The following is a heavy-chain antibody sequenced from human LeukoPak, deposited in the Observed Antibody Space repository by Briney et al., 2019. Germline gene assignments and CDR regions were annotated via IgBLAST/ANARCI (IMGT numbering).Heavy chain of an antibody. CDR2: TNSGGTST. CDR3: AKQSYARSLGE. J-gene: IGHJ4*02. D-gene: IGHD2-8*01. Sequence: KSGGSLRLSCATSGFPLSDFSMSWVRQAPGKGLGWISTTNSGGTSTYYAESVKGRFTISRDNSKNTLYLQMSSLRVEDTAVYYCAKQSYARSLGEGGPGTLVSVSS. CDR1: GFPLSDFS. V-gene: IGHV3-23*01.